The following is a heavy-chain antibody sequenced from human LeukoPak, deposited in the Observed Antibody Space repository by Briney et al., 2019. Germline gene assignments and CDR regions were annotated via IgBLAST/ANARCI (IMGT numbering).Heavy chain of an antibody. D-gene: IGHD1-26*01. CDR3: ARLVGATEEVFDY. CDR2: ISGSGGST. V-gene: IGHV3-23*01. Sequence: GGSLRLSCAASGFTFSSYAMSWVRQAPGKGLEWVSAISGSGGSTYYADSVKGRFTISRDNSKNTLYLQMNSLRAEDTAVYYCARLVGATEEVFDYWGQGTLVTVSS. CDR1: GFTFSSYA. J-gene: IGHJ4*02.